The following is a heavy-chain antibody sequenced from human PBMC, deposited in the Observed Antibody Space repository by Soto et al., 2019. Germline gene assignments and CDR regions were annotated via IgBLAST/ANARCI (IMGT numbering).Heavy chain of an antibody. CDR3: ARDSAHYGDLLDY. Sequence: QVQLQESGPGLVKPSETLSLTCTVSGGSISSGDYYWSWIRQPPGKGLEWIGYIYYSGSTYYNPSLKSRVTISVDTSKNQFSLKLSSVTAADTAVYYSARDSAHYGDLLDYWGQGTLVTVSS. CDR2: IYYSGST. D-gene: IGHD4-17*01. CDR1: GGSISSGDYY. J-gene: IGHJ4*02. V-gene: IGHV4-30-4*01.